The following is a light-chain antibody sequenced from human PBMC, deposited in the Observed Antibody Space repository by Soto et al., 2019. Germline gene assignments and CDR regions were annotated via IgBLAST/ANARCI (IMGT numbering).Light chain of an antibody. CDR2: AAS. V-gene: IGKV3-20*01. CDR1: QSLSGSY. Sequence: EIALTQSPGTLSLSPGERATLSCRASQSLSGSYLAWYQQKPGQAPRLLIYAASSRATGIPDRFSGSGSGTDFSLTISRLEPEDFAVYYCQHYGRSPYTFGQGTKLEIK. CDR3: QHYGRSPYT. J-gene: IGKJ2*01.